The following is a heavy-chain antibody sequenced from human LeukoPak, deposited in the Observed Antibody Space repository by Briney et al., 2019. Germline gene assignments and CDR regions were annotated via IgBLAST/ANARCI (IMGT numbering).Heavy chain of an antibody. D-gene: IGHD3-3*01. J-gene: IGHJ3*02. Sequence: SETLSLTCTVSGGSISSGSYYWSWIRQPAGKGLEWIGRIYTSGSTNYNPSLKSRVTISVDTSKNQFSLKLSSVTAADTAVYYCARGSSADDFWSGSDAFDIWGQGTMVTVSS. CDR1: GGSISSGSYY. CDR2: IYTSGST. CDR3: ARGSSADDFWSGSDAFDI. V-gene: IGHV4-61*02.